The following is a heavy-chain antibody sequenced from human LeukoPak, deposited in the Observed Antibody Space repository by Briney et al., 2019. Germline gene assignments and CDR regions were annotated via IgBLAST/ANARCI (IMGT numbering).Heavy chain of an antibody. Sequence: GGSLRLSCAASGFTFSSYAMHWVRQAPGKGLEWVAVISYDGSNKYYADSVKGRFTISRDNSKNTLYLQMNSLRAEDTAVYYCARGARGSYFYYYYVDVWGKGTTVTVSS. V-gene: IGHV3-30*01. J-gene: IGHJ6*03. CDR3: ARGARGSYFYYYYVDV. CDR2: ISYDGSNK. CDR1: GFTFSSYA. D-gene: IGHD3-16*01.